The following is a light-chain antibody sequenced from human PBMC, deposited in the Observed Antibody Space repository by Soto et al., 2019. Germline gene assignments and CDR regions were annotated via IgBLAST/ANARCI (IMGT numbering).Light chain of an antibody. CDR3: QQYNTYLTWT. J-gene: IGKJ1*01. V-gene: IGKV1-5*01. Sequence: DIQMTQSPSTLSASVGYRVTITCRASQSISSWLAWYQQKPGKAPKLLIYDASSLESGVPSRFSGSGSGTQFTLTISSLQPEDAATYYCQQYNTYLTWTFGQGTKVDIK. CDR1: QSISSW. CDR2: DAS.